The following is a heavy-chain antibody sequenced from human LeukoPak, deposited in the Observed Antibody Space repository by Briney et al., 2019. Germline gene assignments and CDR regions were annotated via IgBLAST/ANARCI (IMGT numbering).Heavy chain of an antibody. V-gene: IGHV1-69-2*01. CDR2: VDPEDGET. Sequence: AAVKVSCKVSGYTFTDYYIHWVQQAPGKGLEWMGLVDPEDGETIYAEKFQGRVTITADTSKDTAYMELSSLRSEDTAVYYCATLGVYDTLDYWHEGTLDSVSS. CDR1: GYTFTDYY. CDR3: ATLGVYDTLDY. J-gene: IGHJ4*02. D-gene: IGHD3-3*01.